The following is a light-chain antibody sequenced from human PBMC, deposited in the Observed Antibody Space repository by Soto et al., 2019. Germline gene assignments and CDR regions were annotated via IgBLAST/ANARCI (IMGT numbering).Light chain of an antibody. Sequence: DIHMTQSPSSLSASLGDRVTITCRASQRVDSYIHWYQHQSGKAPKLLIYAASTLQDGVPSRFSGGGSGTAFSLIITGLQPGDSATYYCQQTYTSVATFGQGTKVDIK. CDR1: QRVDSY. J-gene: IGKJ1*01. V-gene: IGKV1-39*01. CDR2: AAS. CDR3: QQTYTSVAT.